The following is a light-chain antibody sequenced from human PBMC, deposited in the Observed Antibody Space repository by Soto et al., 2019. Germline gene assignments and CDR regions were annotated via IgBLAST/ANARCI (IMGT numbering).Light chain of an antibody. CDR3: SSYTSSSTRV. Sequence: QSVLTQPPSVSGAPGQRVTISCTGTSTNLGAGYDVHWYQHLPGTAPKLLIYGDVNRPSGVSNRFSGSKSGNTASLTISGLQAEDEADYYCSSYTSSSTRVFGGGTQLTVL. J-gene: IGLJ3*02. CDR2: GDV. V-gene: IGLV1-40*01. CDR1: STNLGAGYD.